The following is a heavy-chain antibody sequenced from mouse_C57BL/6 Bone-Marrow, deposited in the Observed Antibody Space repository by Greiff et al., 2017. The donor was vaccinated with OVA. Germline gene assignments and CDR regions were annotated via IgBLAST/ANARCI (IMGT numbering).Heavy chain of an antibody. Sequence: EVQVVESGGDLVKPGGSLKLSCAASGFTFSSYGMSWVRQTPDKRLEWVATISSGGSYTSYPDSVKGRFTISRDNAKNTLYLQMSSLKSEDTAMCYCARSRDGSAWFGCWGQGALVTVSA. J-gene: IGHJ3*01. D-gene: IGHD2-3*01. CDR2: ISSGGSYT. V-gene: IGHV5-6*01. CDR1: GFTFSSYG. CDR3: ARSRDGSAWFGC.